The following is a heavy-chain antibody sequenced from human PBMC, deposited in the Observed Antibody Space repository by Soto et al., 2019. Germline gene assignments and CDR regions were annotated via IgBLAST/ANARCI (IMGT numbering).Heavy chain of an antibody. CDR2: ISGSGGST. J-gene: IGHJ3*02. CDR1: GFTFSSYA. V-gene: IGHV3-23*01. D-gene: IGHD3-22*01. Sequence: GGSLRLSCAASGFTFSSYAMSWFRQAPGKGLEWVSTISGSGGSTYYADSVKGRFTISRDNSKNTLYLQMNSLRAEDTAVYYSARTMIVDDAFDIWGQGTMVT. CDR3: ARTMIVDDAFDI.